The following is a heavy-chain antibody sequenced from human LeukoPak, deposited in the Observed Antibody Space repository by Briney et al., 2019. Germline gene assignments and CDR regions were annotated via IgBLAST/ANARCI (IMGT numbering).Heavy chain of an antibody. V-gene: IGHV1-2*02. CDR3: ARAYDVWSAYDY. CDR1: GYTFTGYY. D-gene: IGHD3-3*01. Sequence: ASVKVSCKASGYTFTGYYMHWVRQAPGQGLEWMGWINPNSGGTNYAQRFQGRVTVTRDTSISTAYMELSRLRADDTAVYYCARAYDVWSAYDYWGQGTLVTVSS. CDR2: INPNSGGT. J-gene: IGHJ4*02.